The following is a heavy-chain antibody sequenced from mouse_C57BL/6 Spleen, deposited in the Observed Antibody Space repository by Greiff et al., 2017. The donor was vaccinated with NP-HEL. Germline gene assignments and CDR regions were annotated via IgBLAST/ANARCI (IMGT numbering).Heavy chain of an antibody. CDR3: ARRDFSYYAMDY. Sequence: EVQLHQSGPELVKPGASVKISCKASGYTFTDYYMNWVKQSHGKSLEWIGDINPNNGGTSYNQKFKGKATLTVDKSSSTAYMELRSLTSEDSAVYYCARRDFSYYAMDYWGQGTSVTVSS. D-gene: IGHD3-3*01. V-gene: IGHV1-26*01. CDR1: GYTFTDYY. CDR2: INPNNGGT. J-gene: IGHJ4*01.